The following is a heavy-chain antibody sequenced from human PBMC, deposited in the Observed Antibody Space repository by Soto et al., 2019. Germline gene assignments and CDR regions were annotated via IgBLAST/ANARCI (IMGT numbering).Heavy chain of an antibody. CDR3: ARYCTNGVPGEEYWFDP. CDR2: IYHSGST. CDR1: GGSISSSNW. J-gene: IGHJ5*02. D-gene: IGHD2-8*01. V-gene: IGHV4-4*02. Sequence: PSETLSLTCAVSGGSISSSNWWSWVRQPPGKGLEWIGEIYHSGSTNYNPSLKSRVTISVDKSKNQFSLKLSSVTAADTAVYYCARYCTNGVPGEEYWFDPWGQGTLVTVSS.